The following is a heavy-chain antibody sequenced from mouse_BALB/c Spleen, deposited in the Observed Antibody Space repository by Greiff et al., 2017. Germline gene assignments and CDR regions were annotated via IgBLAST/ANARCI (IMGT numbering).Heavy chain of an antibody. CDR1: GYAFSSYW. J-gene: IGHJ3*01. Sequence: VKLQESGAELVRPGSSVKISCKASGYAFSSYWMNWVKQRPGQGLEWIGQIYPGDGDTNYNGKFKGKATLTADKSSSTAYMQLSSLTSEDSAVYFCARGGPMAWFAYWGQGTLVTVSA. CDR2: IYPGDGDT. CDR3: ARGGPMAWFAY. D-gene: IGHD2-3*01. V-gene: IGHV1-80*01.